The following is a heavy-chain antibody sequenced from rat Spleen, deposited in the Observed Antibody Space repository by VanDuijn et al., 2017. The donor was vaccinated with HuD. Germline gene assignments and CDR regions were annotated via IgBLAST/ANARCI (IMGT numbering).Heavy chain of an antibody. D-gene: IGHD1-7*01. V-gene: IGHV2S12*01. CDR3: TSEMGTVLWGYFDF. Sequence: QVQLKESGPGLVQPSQTLSLTCTVSGFSLTSNGVSWVRQPPGKGLEWIAAISSGGSTYYNSALKSRLSISRDTSKSQVFLKMNSLQTEDTAIYFCTSEMGTVLWGYFDFWGPGTMVTVSS. J-gene: IGHJ1*01. CDR1: GFSLTSNG. CDR2: ISSGGST.